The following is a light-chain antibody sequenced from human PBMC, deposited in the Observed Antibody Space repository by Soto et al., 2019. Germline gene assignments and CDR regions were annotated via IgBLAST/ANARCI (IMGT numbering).Light chain of an antibody. CDR3: SSYTSTSAYVV. CDR1: SSDVVGYRY. Sequence: QSALTQTASGSGSPGQSITISCTGTSSDVVGYRYVSWYQQHPGKVPKLIIYDVSNRPSGISDRFSGSKSANTASLTISGLQAEDEADYYCSSYTSTSAYVVFGGGTKLTVL. V-gene: IGLV2-14*01. J-gene: IGLJ2*01. CDR2: DVS.